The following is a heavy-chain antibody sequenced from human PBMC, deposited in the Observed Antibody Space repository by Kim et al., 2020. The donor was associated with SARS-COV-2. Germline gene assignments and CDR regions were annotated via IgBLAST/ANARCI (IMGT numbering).Heavy chain of an antibody. Sequence: GGSLRLSCAASGFTFSSYSMNWVRQAPGKGLEWVSSISSSSSYTYYADSVKGRFTISRDNAKNSLYLQMNSLRAEDTALYYCARDLVLRYFDWSPLPGDYGMDVWGQGTTVTVSS. J-gene: IGHJ6*02. CDR2: ISSSSSYT. V-gene: IGHV3-21*01. CDR3: ARDLVLRYFDWSPLPGDYGMDV. D-gene: IGHD3-9*01. CDR1: GFTFSSYS.